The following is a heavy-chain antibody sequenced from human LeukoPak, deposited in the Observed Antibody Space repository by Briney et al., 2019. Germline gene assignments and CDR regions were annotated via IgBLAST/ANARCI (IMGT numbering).Heavy chain of an antibody. J-gene: IGHJ4*02. CDR3: ARGFTYYYDSSGYYGDY. CDR2: ISFHGTDT. CDR1: GFTFISYA. V-gene: IGHV3-30*04. Sequence: GTSLRLSCAASGFTFISYAIHWVRQAPGKGLEWVAVISFHGTDTFYADSVKGRFTISRDNSKKSLYLQMNSLRAEDTAVYYCARGFTYYYDSSGYYGDYWGQGTLVIVSS. D-gene: IGHD3-22*01.